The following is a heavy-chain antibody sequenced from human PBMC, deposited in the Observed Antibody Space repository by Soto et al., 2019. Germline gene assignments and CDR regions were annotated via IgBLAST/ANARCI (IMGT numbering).Heavy chain of an antibody. V-gene: IGHV3-33*01. CDR1: GFTFSSYG. J-gene: IGHJ4*02. CDR3: ARDSGWYETHGYFDY. D-gene: IGHD6-19*01. CDR2: IWYDGSNK. Sequence: HPGGSLRLSCAASGFTFSSYGMHWVRQAPGKGLEWVAVIWYDGSNKYYADSVKGRFTISRDNSKNTLYLQMNSLRAEDTAVYYCARDSGWYETHGYFDYWGQGTLVTVSS.